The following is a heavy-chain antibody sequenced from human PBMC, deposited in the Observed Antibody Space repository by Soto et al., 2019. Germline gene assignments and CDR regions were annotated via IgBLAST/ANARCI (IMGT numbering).Heavy chain of an antibody. CDR3: ARGVYYDFWSGFDY. CDR2: ISYDGSNK. Sequence: GGSLRLSCAASGFTLSSYAMHWVRQAPGKGLEWVAVISYDGSNKYYADSVKGRFTISRDNSKNTLYLQMNSLRAEDTAVYYCARGVYYDFWSGFDYWGQGTLVTVSS. D-gene: IGHD3-3*01. J-gene: IGHJ4*02. V-gene: IGHV3-30-3*01. CDR1: GFTLSSYA.